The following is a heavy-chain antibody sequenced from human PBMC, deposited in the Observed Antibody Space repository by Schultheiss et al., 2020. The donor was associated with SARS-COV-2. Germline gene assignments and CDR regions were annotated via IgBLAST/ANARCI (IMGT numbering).Heavy chain of an antibody. D-gene: IGHD6-19*01. V-gene: IGHV3-21*01. CDR2: ISSSSSYI. CDR3: ARARGIAVAGTNFDY. J-gene: IGHJ4*02. Sequence: GGSLRLSCAASGFTFSSYSMNWVRQAPGKGLEWVSSISSSSSYIYYADSVKGRFTISRDNAKNSLYLQMNSLRAEDTAVYYCARARGIAVAGTNFDYWGQGTLVTVSS. CDR1: GFTFSSYS.